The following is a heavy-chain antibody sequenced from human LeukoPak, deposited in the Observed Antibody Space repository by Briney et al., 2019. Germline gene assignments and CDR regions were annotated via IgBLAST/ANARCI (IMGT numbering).Heavy chain of an antibody. J-gene: IGHJ4*02. Sequence: SETLSLTCTVSGGSISSYYWSWIRQPPGKGLEWIGYIYYSGSTNYNPSLKSRVAISVDTSKNQFSLTVSSVTAADTAVYYCTRDVPRSSGYPDNWGQGTLVTVSS. D-gene: IGHD3-22*01. V-gene: IGHV4-59*12. CDR3: TRDVPRSSGYPDN. CDR2: IYYSGST. CDR1: GGSISSYY.